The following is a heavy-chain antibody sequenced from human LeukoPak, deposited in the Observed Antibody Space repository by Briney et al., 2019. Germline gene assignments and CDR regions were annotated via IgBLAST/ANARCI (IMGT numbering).Heavy chain of an antibody. V-gene: IGHV1-69*04. Sequence: ASVKVSCKASGGTFSSYAISWVRQAPGQGLEWMGRIIPILGIANYAQKFQGRVTITADKSTSTAYMELSSLRSEDTAVYYCARDPTEAPGTPLHYWGQGNLVTVSS. CDR1: GGTFSSYA. J-gene: IGHJ4*02. CDR3: ARDPTEAPGTPLHY. D-gene: IGHD6-13*01. CDR2: IIPILGIA.